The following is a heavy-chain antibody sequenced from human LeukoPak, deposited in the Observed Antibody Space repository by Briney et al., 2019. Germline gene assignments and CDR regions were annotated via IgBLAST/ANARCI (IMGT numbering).Heavy chain of an antibody. V-gene: IGHV3-7*01. CDR2: MNTDGSEK. Sequence: GGSLRLSCAASGFTFSSYWMSWVRQAPGKGLGWVANMNTDGSEKFYVDSVRGRFSISRDNAKNSLYLQMNSLRAEDTAVYYCARDWTDYGDSHWFDPWGQGTLVTVSS. CDR3: ARDWTDYGDSHWFDP. CDR1: GFTFSSYW. D-gene: IGHD4-17*01. J-gene: IGHJ5*02.